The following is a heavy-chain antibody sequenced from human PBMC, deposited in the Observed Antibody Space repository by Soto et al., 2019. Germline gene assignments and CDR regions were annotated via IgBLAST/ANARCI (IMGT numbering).Heavy chain of an antibody. V-gene: IGHV1-69*06. J-gene: IGHJ4*02. CDR3: NRGSEYDFWSGYL. Sequence: QERLVQSGAAVRKPGSSVKVSCKVTGGTSTSYAINCVRQAPGQGLEWMGGIVPMFGTSKYAQKFQGRVTITADTSPNIAYIELRSLRSEDTAVYYCNRGSEYDFWSGYLWGQGTLVSVSS. D-gene: IGHD3-3*01. CDR2: IVPMFGTS. CDR1: GGTSTSYA.